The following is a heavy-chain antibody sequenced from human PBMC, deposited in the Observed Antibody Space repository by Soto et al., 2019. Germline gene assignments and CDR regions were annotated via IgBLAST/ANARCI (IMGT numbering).Heavy chain of an antibody. CDR1: GGTLANYA. CDR3: AIGHSYGQFDL. Sequence: QVQLVQSGAEVKNPGASVRVSCKAHGGTLANYAINWVRQATGQGLEWMGGTIPLLSTPTYARKFQGRVSIIADESANTAYMDLSSLSSDDTAVYFFAIGHSYGQFDLWGHGTLVSVSS. V-gene: IGHV1-69*01. D-gene: IGHD5-18*01. CDR2: TIPLLSTP. J-gene: IGHJ5*02.